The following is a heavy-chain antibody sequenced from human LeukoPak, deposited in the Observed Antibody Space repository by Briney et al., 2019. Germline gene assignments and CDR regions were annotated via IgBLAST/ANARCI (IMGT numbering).Heavy chain of an antibody. CDR1: GGSFSGYY. V-gene: IGHV4-34*01. J-gene: IGHJ4*02. CDR3: AISSGYASYYFDY. CDR2: INHSGSI. D-gene: IGHD3-22*01. Sequence: SETLSLTCAVYGGSFSGYYWSWIRQPPGKGLEWIGEINHSGSINYNPSLKSRVTISVDTSKNQFSLKLSSVTAADTAVYYCAISSGYASYYFDYWGQGTLVTVSS.